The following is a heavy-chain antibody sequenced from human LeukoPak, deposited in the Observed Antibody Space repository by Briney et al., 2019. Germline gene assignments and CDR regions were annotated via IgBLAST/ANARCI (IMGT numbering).Heavy chain of an antibody. Sequence: PGGSLRLSCEASGLSLTTHGMHWVRQAPGKGLEWVAVIWYDGTNKYYADSVKGRFTISRDTSKSTLYLQMNSLRAEDTAVYYCASVYSYGWFDYWGQGTLVTVSS. CDR2: IWYDGTNK. CDR1: GLSLTTHG. CDR3: ASVYSYGWFDY. J-gene: IGHJ5*01. D-gene: IGHD5-18*01. V-gene: IGHV3-33*01.